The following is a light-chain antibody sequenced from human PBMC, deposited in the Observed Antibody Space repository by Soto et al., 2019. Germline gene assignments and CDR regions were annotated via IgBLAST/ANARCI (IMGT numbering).Light chain of an antibody. CDR2: DAS. CDR3: QQYDNHPPT. J-gene: IGKJ4*01. Sequence: DIQMTQSPSSLSASVGDRVTITCQASQDISKSLNWYQLKPGKAPKLLIYDASNLETGVPSTFSGRASGTDFTLTISSLQPEDIGTYYCQQYDNHPPTFGGGTKVEI. V-gene: IGKV1-33*01. CDR1: QDISKS.